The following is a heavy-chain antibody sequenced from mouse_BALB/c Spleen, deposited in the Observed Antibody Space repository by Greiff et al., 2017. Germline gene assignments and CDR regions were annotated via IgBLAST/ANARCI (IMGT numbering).Heavy chain of an antibody. CDR2: ILPGSGST. CDR3: ARPLGGWYFDV. Sequence: VQLQQSGAELVRPGSSVKISCKATGYTFSSYWIEWVKQRPGHGLEWIGEILPGSGSTNYNEKFKGKATFTADTSSNTAYMQLSSLTSEDSAVYYCARPLGGWYFDVWGAGTTVTVSS. J-gene: IGHJ1*01. CDR1: GYTFSSYW. V-gene: IGHV1-9*01. D-gene: IGHD3-3*01.